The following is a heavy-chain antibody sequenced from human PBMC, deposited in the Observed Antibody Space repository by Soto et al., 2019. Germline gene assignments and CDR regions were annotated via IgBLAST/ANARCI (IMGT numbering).Heavy chain of an antibody. D-gene: IGHD6-19*01. V-gene: IGHV1-46*01. Sequence: ASVKVSCKASGYTFTGYYMHWVRQAPGQGLEWMGIINPSGGSTSYAQKFQGRVTMTRDTSASTVYMELGSLRSEGTAVYDCARDGRSSYNSGWYYFDYWGEGTLVTVSS. CDR1: GYTFTGYY. J-gene: IGHJ4*02. CDR3: ARDGRSSYNSGWYYFDY. CDR2: INPSGGST.